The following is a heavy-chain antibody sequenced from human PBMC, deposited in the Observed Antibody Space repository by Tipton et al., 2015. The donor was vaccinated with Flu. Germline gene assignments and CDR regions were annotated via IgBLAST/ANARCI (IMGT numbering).Heavy chain of an antibody. V-gene: IGHV3-48*02. Sequence: SLRLSCAASGFTFDIYSMNWVRQAPGKGLEWVSYISSSSGTIYYADSVKGRFTISRDNAKNSLYLQMNNLRDDDTAVYYCARDPGGYVSARCPWKYWGQGTLVTVSS. J-gene: IGHJ4*02. CDR2: ISSSSGTI. D-gene: IGHD3-16*01. CDR3: ARDPGGYVSARCPWKY. CDR1: GFTFDIYS.